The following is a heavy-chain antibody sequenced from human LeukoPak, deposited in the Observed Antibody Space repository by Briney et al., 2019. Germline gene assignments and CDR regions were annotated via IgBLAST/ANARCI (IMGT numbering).Heavy chain of an antibody. D-gene: IGHD3-9*01. CDR3: PSGTVTHFEFDD. CDR1: GGSISSHY. Sequence: SETLSLTCTVSGGSISSHYWSWIRQPPGKGLEWIGDIYYSGSTEYNPSLKSRATISVDTSKHHFSLKLSSVTAADTAVYYCPSGTVTHFEFDDWGQGTLVTVSS. CDR2: IYYSGST. J-gene: IGHJ4*02. V-gene: IGHV4-59*11.